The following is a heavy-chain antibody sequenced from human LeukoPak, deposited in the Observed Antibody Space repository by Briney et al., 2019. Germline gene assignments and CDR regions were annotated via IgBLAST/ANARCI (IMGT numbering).Heavy chain of an antibody. CDR3: ARGTTVAGTGPLMNY. D-gene: IGHD6-19*01. CDR1: GYTFTGYY. CDR2: INPNSGGT. V-gene: IGHV1-2*02. Sequence: ASVKVSCRASGYTFTGYYMHWVRQAPGQGLEWVGWINPNSGGTEFAQKFQGKVTMTRDTSISTAYMDLTSLRSDDTAVYYRARGTTVAGTGPLMNYWGQGTLVTVSS. J-gene: IGHJ4*02.